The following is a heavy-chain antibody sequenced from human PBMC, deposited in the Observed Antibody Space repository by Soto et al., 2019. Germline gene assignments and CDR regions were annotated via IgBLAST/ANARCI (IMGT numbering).Heavy chain of an antibody. CDR2: INPSGGRT. J-gene: IGHJ5*02. CDR3: ARDGCLTATCAVGGNWFDP. D-gene: IGHD1-26*01. Sequence: QVQLVQSGAEVKKPGASVRISCKASGYTFTTYYMHWVRQAPGQGLEWIGIINPSGGRTTYAQNFQGRGTMTRDTSTSTVYMEVSSLRSEDTAIYYCARDGCLTATCAVGGNWFDPWGQGTPVTVSS. CDR1: GYTFTTYY. V-gene: IGHV1-46*01.